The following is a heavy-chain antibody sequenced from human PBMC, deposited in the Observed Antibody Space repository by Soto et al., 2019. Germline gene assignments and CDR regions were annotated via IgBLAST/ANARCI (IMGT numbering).Heavy chain of an antibody. CDR3: ARDPHDYYDSSGYYYV. D-gene: IGHD3-22*01. CDR1: GFTFSSYA. CDR2: ISYDGSNK. J-gene: IGHJ4*02. Sequence: GGSLRLSCAASGFTFSSYAMHWVRQAPGKGLELVAVISYDGSNKYYADSVKGRFTISRDNSKNTLYLQMNSLRAEDTAVYYCARDPHDYYDSSGYYYVWGQGTLVTVSS. V-gene: IGHV3-30-3*01.